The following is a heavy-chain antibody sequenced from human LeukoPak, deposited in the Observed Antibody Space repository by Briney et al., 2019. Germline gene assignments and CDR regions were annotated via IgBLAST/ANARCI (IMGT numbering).Heavy chain of an antibody. CDR1: GYTFTGYY. Sequence: ASVKVSCKASGYTFTGYYMHWVRQAPGQGLEWMGWINPNSGGTNYAQKFQGRVTMTRDTSISTAYMELSRLRSEDTAVYYCARAATGYSSGWFNYWGQGTLVTVSS. CDR3: ARAATGYSSGWFNY. CDR2: INPNSGGT. V-gene: IGHV1-2*02. J-gene: IGHJ4*02. D-gene: IGHD6-19*01.